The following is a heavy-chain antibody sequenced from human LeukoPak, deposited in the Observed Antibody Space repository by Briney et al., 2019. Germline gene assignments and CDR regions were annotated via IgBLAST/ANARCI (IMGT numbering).Heavy chain of an antibody. Sequence: GGSLRLSCAASGFTFSSYGMHWVRQAPGKGLEWVAVIWYDGSNKYYADSVKGRFTISRDNSKNTLYLQMNSLRAEDTAVYYCARDAGARTIKNYFDYWGQGTLVTVSS. CDR3: ARDAGARTIKNYFDY. V-gene: IGHV3-33*01. J-gene: IGHJ4*02. CDR2: IWYDGSNK. CDR1: GFTFSSYG. D-gene: IGHD1-14*01.